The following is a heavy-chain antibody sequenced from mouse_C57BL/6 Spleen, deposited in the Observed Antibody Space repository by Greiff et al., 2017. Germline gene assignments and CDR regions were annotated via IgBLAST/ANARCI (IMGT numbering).Heavy chain of an antibody. J-gene: IGHJ2*01. D-gene: IGHD1-1*02. CDR1: GFSFNTYA. V-gene: IGHV10-1*01. CDR3: VRHVVFDY. Sequence: DVKLVESGGGLVQPKGSLKLSCAASGFSFNTYAMNWVRQAPGTGLEWVARIRSKSNNYATYYADSVKDRFTISRDDSESMLYLQMNNLKTEDTAMYYCVRHVVFDYWGQGTTLTVSS. CDR2: IRSKSNNYAT.